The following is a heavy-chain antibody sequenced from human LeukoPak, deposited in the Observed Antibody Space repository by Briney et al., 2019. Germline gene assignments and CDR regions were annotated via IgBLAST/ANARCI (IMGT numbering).Heavy chain of an antibody. Sequence: SETLSLTCTVSGGSISSSSYYWGWIRQPPGKGLEWIGSIYYSGSTYYNPSLKSRVTISVDTSKNQFSLKLSSVTAADTAVYYCARDYYGSGSYSDYWGQGTLVTVSS. CDR3: ARDYYGSGSYSDY. CDR2: IYYSGST. V-gene: IGHV4-39*07. J-gene: IGHJ4*02. D-gene: IGHD3-10*01. CDR1: GGSISSSSYY.